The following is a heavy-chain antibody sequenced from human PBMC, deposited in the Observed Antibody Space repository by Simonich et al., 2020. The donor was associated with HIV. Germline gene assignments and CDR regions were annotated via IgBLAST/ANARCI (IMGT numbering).Heavy chain of an antibody. CDR1: GFTFSSYA. CDR3: ARVGVGATRDAFDI. V-gene: IGHV3-30*07. CDR2: ISYDGSNK. J-gene: IGHJ3*02. Sequence: QVQLVESGGGVVQPGRSLRLSCAASGFTFSSYAMHWVRQAPGKGLEWVAVISYDGSNKYYADPGKGRFTISRGNSKNTLYLQMNSLRAEDTAVYYCARVGVGATRDAFDIWGQGTMVTVSS. D-gene: IGHD3-10*01.